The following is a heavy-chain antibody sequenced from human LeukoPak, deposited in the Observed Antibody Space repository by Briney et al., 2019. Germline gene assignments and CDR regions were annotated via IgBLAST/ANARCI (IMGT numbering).Heavy chain of an antibody. CDR3: ARVWYIASSSFDP. Sequence: SVKVSCKASGGTFISYAISWVRQAPGQGLEWMGGIIPIFGTANYAQKFQGRVTITADESTSTAYMELRSLRSDDTAVYYCARVWYIASSSFDPWGQGTLVTVSS. CDR1: GGTFISYA. V-gene: IGHV1-69*13. CDR2: IIPIFGTA. D-gene: IGHD2-2*01. J-gene: IGHJ5*02.